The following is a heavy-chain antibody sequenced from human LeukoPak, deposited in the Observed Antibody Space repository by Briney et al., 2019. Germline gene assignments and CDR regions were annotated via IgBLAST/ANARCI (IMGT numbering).Heavy chain of an antibody. J-gene: IGHJ4*02. CDR2: ISESGGGT. CDR1: GFTFSRYV. D-gene: IGHD2-2*01. Sequence: GGSLRLSCAASGFTFSRYVMRWVRQTPGKGLEWVSAISESGGGTYYSDSVKGRFTTSRDNSESTVYLHMNSLRVDDTAIYYCAKGVGGSSSDSWGQGTLVTVSS. CDR3: AKGVGGSSSDS. V-gene: IGHV3-23*01.